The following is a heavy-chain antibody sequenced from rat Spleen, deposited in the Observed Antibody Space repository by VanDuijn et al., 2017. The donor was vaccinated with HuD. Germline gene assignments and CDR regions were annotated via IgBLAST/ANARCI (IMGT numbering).Heavy chain of an antibody. Sequence: QVQLKESGPGLVQPSQTLSLTCTVSGFSLTSYNVHWVRQPTGKGLEWMGVMWRSGSTAYNSTLKSRLSISRDTSKNQVFLKMNSLKTEDTGVYYCASSGYTGGSFVYWGQGTLVTVSS. CDR1: GFSLTSYN. J-gene: IGHJ3*01. D-gene: IGHD1-9*01. CDR3: ASSGYTGGSFVY. CDR2: MWRSGST. V-gene: IGHV2-30*01.